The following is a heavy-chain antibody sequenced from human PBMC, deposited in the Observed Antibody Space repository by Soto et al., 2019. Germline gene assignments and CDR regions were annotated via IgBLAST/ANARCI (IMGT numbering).Heavy chain of an antibody. CDR1: GYTFTSYD. Sequence: ASVKVSCKASGYTFTSYDINWVRQATGQGLEWMGWMNPNSGNTGYAQKFQGRVTMTRNTSISTAYMELSSLRSEDTAVYYCAREAAIWPSTDPWGQGTLVTGSS. D-gene: IGHD2-2*01. CDR2: MNPNSGNT. CDR3: AREAAIWPSTDP. V-gene: IGHV1-8*01. J-gene: IGHJ5*02.